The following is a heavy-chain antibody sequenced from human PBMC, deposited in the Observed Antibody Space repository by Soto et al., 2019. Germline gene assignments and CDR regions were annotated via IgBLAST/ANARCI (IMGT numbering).Heavy chain of an antibody. CDR2: IYWDDNK. D-gene: IGHD3-22*01. CDR1: GFSLSTSGVG. Sequence: QITLKESGPTLVKPTQTLTLTCTFSGFSLSTSGVGVGWIRQPPGKALEWLALIYWDDNKRYSPSLKSRLTIPKDTSKTQVVLTMTNMDPVDTATYYCAHFDSRRDRNWFDPWGQGTLVTVSS. CDR3: AHFDSRRDRNWFDP. V-gene: IGHV2-5*02. J-gene: IGHJ5*02.